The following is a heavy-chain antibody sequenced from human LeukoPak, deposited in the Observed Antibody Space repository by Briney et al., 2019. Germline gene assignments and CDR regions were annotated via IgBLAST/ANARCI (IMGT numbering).Heavy chain of an antibody. CDR3: ARGPYSYDSSGAFDI. J-gene: IGHJ3*02. CDR1: GDSISSGDYY. V-gene: IGHV4-61*02. Sequence: SETLSLTCTVSGDSISSGDYYWSWIRQPAGKGLEWIGRISSSGSTNYSPSLKSRVTISVDTSENQFSLKLSSVTAADTAVYFCARGPYSYDSSGAFDIWGQGTMVTVSS. D-gene: IGHD3-22*01. CDR2: ISSSGST.